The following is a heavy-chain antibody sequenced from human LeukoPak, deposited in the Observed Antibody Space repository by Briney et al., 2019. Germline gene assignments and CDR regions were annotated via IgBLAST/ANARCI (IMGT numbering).Heavy chain of an antibody. CDR1: GFTSSSYA. CDR2: ISGSGGST. D-gene: IGHD6-6*01. Sequence: PGKSLRLSCAASGFTSSSYAMSWVRQAPGKGLEWVSAISGSGGSTYYADSVKGRFTISRDNSKNTLYLQMNSLRAEDTAVYYCAKDSSSSSEVDYWGQGTLVTVSS. J-gene: IGHJ4*02. V-gene: IGHV3-23*01. CDR3: AKDSSSSSEVDY.